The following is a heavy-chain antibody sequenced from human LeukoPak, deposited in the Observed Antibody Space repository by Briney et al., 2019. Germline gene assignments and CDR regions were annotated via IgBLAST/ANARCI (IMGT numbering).Heavy chain of an antibody. CDR3: ARTTYYYDSSGYYSGAFDI. D-gene: IGHD3-22*01. J-gene: IGHJ3*02. V-gene: IGHV4-61*02. CDR2: IYTSGST. Sequence: SETLSLTCTVSGGSISSGSYYWSWIRQPAGKGLEWIGRIYTSGSTNYNPSLKSRVTISVDTSKNQFSLKLSSVTAADTAVYYCARTTYYYDSSGYYSGAFDIWGQGTMVTVSS. CDR1: GGSISSGSYY.